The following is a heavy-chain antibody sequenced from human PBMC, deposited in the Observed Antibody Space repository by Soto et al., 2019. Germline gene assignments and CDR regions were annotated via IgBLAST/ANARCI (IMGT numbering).Heavy chain of an antibody. V-gene: IGHV4-31*03. CDR2: IYYSGST. Sequence: SETLSLTCTVSGGSISSGGYYWSWIRQHPGKGLEWIGYIYYSGSTYYNPSLKSRVTISVDTSKNQFSLKLSSVTAADTAVYYCARRWGSYFDYWGQGTLVTVSS. J-gene: IGHJ4*02. D-gene: IGHD7-27*01. CDR3: ARRWGSYFDY. CDR1: GGSISSGGYY.